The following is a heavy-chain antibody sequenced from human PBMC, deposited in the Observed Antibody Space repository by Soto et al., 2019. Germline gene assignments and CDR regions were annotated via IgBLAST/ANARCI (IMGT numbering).Heavy chain of an antibody. D-gene: IGHD2-21*01. V-gene: IGHV3-23*01. CDR1: GFTFSSEA. CDR3: AKGDSSSLNGLDS. J-gene: IGHJ5*01. Sequence: GGSLRLSCAASGFTFSSEAMSWVRQAPGKGLEWVSTISGSGDSTFYADSVRGRFTLSRDNSKNTLFLQMTNLRAEDTALFYCAKGDSSSLNGLDSWGQGSLVTVSS. CDR2: ISGSGDST.